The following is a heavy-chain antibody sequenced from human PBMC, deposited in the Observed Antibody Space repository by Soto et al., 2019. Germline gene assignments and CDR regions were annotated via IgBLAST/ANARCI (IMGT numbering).Heavy chain of an antibody. CDR1: GGSISSGGYS. CDR2: IYHSGST. CDR3: ARGDDSSGYYSGNWFDP. V-gene: IGHV4-30-2*01. D-gene: IGHD3-22*01. Sequence: PSETLSLTCAVSGGSISSGGYSWSWIRHPPGKGLEWIGYIYHSGSTYYNPSLKSRVTISVDRSKNQFSLKLSSVTAADTAVYYCARGDDSSGYYSGNWFDPWGQGTLVTVSS. J-gene: IGHJ5*02.